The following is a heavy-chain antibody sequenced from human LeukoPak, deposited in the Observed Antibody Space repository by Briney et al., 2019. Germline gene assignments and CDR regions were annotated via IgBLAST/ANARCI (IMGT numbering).Heavy chain of an antibody. CDR1: GFTFSDYY. D-gene: IGHD1-26*01. Sequence: GGSLRLSCAASGFTFSDYYMSWIRQAPGKGLEWVSYISSSGSTIYYADSVKGRFTISRDNAKNSLYLQMNSLRAEDTAVYYCARVPTRCWYRLDYWGQGTLVTVSS. V-gene: IGHV3-11*01. CDR3: ARVPTRCWYRLDY. J-gene: IGHJ4*02. CDR2: ISSSGSTI.